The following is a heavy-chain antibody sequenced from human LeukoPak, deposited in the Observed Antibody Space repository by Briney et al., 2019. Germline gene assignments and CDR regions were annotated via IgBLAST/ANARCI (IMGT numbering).Heavy chain of an antibody. Sequence: PGGSLRPSCAASGFTVSSNYMSWVRQAPGKGLEWVSVIYSGGSTYYADSVKGRFTISRDNSKNTLYLQMNSLRAEDTADYYCARGGLVYDFLTGYYAPGLEYFHHWGQGSLVIVSS. V-gene: IGHV3-53*05. CDR1: GFTVSSNY. CDR2: IYSGGST. J-gene: IGHJ1*01. CDR3: ARGGLVYDFLTGYYAPGLEYFHH. D-gene: IGHD3/OR15-3a*01.